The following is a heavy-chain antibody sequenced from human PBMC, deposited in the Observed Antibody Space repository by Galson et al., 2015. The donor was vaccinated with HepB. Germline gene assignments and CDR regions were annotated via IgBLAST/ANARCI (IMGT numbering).Heavy chain of an antibody. CDR1: GYTFTSYG. V-gene: IGHV1-18*04. CDR2: ISAYNGNT. J-gene: IGHJ5*02. Sequence: SVKVSCKASGYTFTSYGISWVRQAPGQGLEWMGWISAYNGNTNYAQKLQGRVTMTTDTSTSTAYMELRSLRSDDTAVYYCARRYSYGFGPRAGVVINWFDPWGQGTLVTVSS. D-gene: IGHD5-18*01. CDR3: ARRYSYGFGPRAGVVINWFDP.